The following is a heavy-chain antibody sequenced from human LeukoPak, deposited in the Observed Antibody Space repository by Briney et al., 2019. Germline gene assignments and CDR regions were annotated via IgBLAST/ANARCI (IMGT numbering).Heavy chain of an antibody. CDR2: ISAYNGNT. CDR1: GYTFTSYG. CDR3: ARDLLLWRSLDY. Sequence: ASVKVSCKASGYTFTSYGISWVRQAPGQGLEWMGWISAYNGNTNYAQKLQGRVTMTADTSTSTAYMELRSLRSDDTAVYYCARDLLLWRSLDYWGQGTLVTVSS. V-gene: IGHV1-18*01. J-gene: IGHJ4*02. D-gene: IGHD2-21*01.